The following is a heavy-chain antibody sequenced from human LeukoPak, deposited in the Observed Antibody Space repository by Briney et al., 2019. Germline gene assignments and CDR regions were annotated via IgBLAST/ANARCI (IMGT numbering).Heavy chain of an antibody. D-gene: IGHD3-22*01. CDR3: TRLFRYYDSSGYDN. V-gene: IGHV3-73*01. CDR2: IRSKANTYAT. J-gene: IGHJ4*02. Sequence: QAGGSLRLSCAASGFTFSGSAMLWVRQASGKGLEWVGRIRSKANTYATAYAAPVKGRFIISRDDSKNTAYLQMNSLKTEDTAVYYCTRLFRYYDSSGYDNWGQGTLVTVSS. CDR1: GFTFSGSA.